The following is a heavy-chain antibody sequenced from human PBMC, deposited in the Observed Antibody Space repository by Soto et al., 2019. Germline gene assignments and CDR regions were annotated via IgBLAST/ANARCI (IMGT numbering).Heavy chain of an antibody. D-gene: IGHD2-15*01. V-gene: IGHV4-34*01. J-gene: IGHJ3*02. CDR3: ARARYCSGGSCFLSGNDAFDI. CDR2: INNSGRT. Sequence: QVQLQRWGAGRLKPSETLSLTCAVYGGSFSGYYGSGIRQPQGKGLEWIGEINNSGRTNYNPSLKSRVTISVDTSKNQFALKLSSVTAADTAVYYCARARYCSGGSCFLSGNDAFDIWGQGTMVTVSS. CDR1: GGSFSGYY.